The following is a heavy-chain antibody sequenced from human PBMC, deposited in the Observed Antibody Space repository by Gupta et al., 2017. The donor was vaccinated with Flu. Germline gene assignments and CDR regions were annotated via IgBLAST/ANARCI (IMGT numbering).Heavy chain of an antibody. Sequence: YWGCVGQSSGRGLGWVLGPGYNGRTYKYPSLNSRLTMSVGSAKKKFSLNLTGVTAADTAVYYCANSGSYDVFDTWGQGTLVTVSS. CDR2: PGYNGRT. D-gene: IGHD1-26*01. J-gene: IGHJ4*02. CDR1: Y. CDR3: ANSGSYDVFDT. V-gene: IGHV4-39*01.